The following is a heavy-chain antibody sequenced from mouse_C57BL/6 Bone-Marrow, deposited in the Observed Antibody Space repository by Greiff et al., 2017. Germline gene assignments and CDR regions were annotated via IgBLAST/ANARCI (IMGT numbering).Heavy chain of an antibody. CDR1: GFTFSDYG. CDR2: ISNLAYSI. J-gene: IGHJ3*01. CDR3: ARRSYGSSFAY. D-gene: IGHD1-1*01. Sequence: EVKVVESGGGLVQPGGSLKLSCAASGFTFSDYGMAWVRQAPRKGPEWVAFISNLAYSIYYADTVTGRFTISRDNAKNTLYLEMSSLRSEDTAMYYCARRSYGSSFAYWGQGTLVTVSA. V-gene: IGHV5-15*01.